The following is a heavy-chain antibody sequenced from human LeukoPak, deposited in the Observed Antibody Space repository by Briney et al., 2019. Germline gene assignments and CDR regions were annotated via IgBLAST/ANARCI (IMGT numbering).Heavy chain of an antibody. Sequence: ASVKVSCKASGYTFTSYYMHWVRQAPGKGLEWMGGFDPEDGETIYAQKFQGRVTMTEDTSTDTAYMELSSLRSEDTAVYYCAAGAHYSSSFYWGQGTLVTVSS. D-gene: IGHD6-13*01. CDR3: AAGAHYSSSFY. J-gene: IGHJ4*02. CDR1: GYTFTSYY. V-gene: IGHV1-24*01. CDR2: FDPEDGET.